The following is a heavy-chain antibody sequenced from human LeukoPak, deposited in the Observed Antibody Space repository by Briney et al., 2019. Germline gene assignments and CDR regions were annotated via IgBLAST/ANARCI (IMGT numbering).Heavy chain of an antibody. CDR2: MSISTSTFI. CDR1: GFSFSRYS. D-gene: IGHD5/OR15-5a*01. J-gene: IGHJ5*02. V-gene: IGHV3-21*01. Sequence: GGSLRLSCVASGFSFSRYSMNWVRQAPGKGLEWVSSMSISTSTFIYYADSVKGRFTISRDNAKNSLYLQMNSLRAEDTAVYSCARGADSVSPNSRGWFDPWGQGTLVTVSS. CDR3: ARGADSVSPNSRGWFDP.